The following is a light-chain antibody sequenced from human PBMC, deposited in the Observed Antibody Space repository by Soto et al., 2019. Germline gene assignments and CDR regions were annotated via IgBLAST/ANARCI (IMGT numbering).Light chain of an antibody. CDR3: HQYHTAPRT. CDR1: QSVLYSSNNKNN. V-gene: IGKV4-1*01. Sequence: DIVMTQSPDSLAVSLGERATINCKSSQSVLYSSNNKNNLAWYQQKPGQPPKLLISWASTRESGVPDRFSGSGSGTDFPLTISSLQAEDVAVYYCHQYHTAPRTFGQGTKVEIK. J-gene: IGKJ1*01. CDR2: WAS.